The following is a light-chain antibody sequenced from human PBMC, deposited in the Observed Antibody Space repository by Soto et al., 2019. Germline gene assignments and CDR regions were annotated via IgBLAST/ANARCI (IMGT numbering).Light chain of an antibody. CDR1: SSDVGAYNY. CDR3: TSWTSSNSYV. V-gene: IGLV2-14*01. CDR2: DVS. J-gene: IGLJ1*01. Sequence: QSVLTQPASVSGSPAQSITISCTGTSSDVGAYNYVSWYQQYPGKAPKLMIFDVSNRPSGISHRFSGSKSDDTASLTISGLQAEDEADYYCTSWTSSNSYVFGTGTKLTVL.